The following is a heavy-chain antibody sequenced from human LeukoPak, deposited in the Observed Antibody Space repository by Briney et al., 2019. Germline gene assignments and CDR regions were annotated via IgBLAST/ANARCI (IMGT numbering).Heavy chain of an antibody. J-gene: IGHJ5*02. CDR3: ARDFLLSHRFDP. Sequence: SETLSLTCTVSGGSISSGDYYWSWIRQPPGKGLEWIGYIYYSGSTYYNPSLKSRVTISVDTSKNQFSLKLSSVTAADTAVYYCARDFLLSHRFDPWGQGTLVTVSS. CDR2: IYYSGST. D-gene: IGHD2-21*01. CDR1: GGSISSGDYY. V-gene: IGHV4-30-4*08.